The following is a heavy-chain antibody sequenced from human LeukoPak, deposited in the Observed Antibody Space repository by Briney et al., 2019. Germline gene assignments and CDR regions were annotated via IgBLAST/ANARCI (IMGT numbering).Heavy chain of an antibody. Sequence: SETLSLTCAVSGYSISSGYYWGWIRQPPGKGLEWIGSIYHSGSTYYNPSLKSRVTISVDTSKNQFSLKLSSVTAADTAVYYCARLNGRDYYDSSGYYQTKNWYSQHWGQGTLVTVSS. V-gene: IGHV4-38-2*01. J-gene: IGHJ1*01. CDR1: GYSISSGYY. CDR2: IYHSGST. CDR3: ARLNGRDYYDSSGYYQTKNWYSQH. D-gene: IGHD3-22*01.